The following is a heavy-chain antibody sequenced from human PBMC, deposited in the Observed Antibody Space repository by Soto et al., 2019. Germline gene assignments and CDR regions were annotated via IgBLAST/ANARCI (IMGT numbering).Heavy chain of an antibody. CDR3: ARRRNYYDSSGYWLYNWFDP. Sequence: SETLSLTCTVSGGCISSGGYYWSWIRQHPGKDLEWIGYIYYSGSTYYNRSLESRVTISVDTSKNQFSLKLSSVTAADTAVYYCARRRNYYDSSGYWLYNWFDPWGQGTLVTVS. V-gene: IGHV4-31*03. D-gene: IGHD3-22*01. CDR2: IYYSGST. CDR1: GGCISSGGYY. J-gene: IGHJ5*02.